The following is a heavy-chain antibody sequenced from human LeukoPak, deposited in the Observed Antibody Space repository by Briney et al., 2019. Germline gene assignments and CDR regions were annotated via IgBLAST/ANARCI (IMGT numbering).Heavy chain of an antibody. Sequence: SETLSLTCTVSGGSISSYYWSWIRQPAGKGLEWIGRIYTSGSTNYNPSLKSRVTMSVDTSKNQFSLKLSSVTAADTAVYYCARGPSPGSGSYYFDYWGQGTLVTVSS. J-gene: IGHJ4*02. CDR3: ARGPSPGSGSYYFDY. CDR1: GGSISSYY. CDR2: IYTSGST. V-gene: IGHV4-4*07. D-gene: IGHD1-26*01.